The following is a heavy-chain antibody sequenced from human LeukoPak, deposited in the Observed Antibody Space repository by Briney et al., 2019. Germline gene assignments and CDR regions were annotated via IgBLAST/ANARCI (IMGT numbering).Heavy chain of an antibody. CDR3: VKSGGYGLIDY. Sequence: SETLSLTCAVSGASISGSGYYLGWIRQPPGKGLEWIGNIYYTGSTYYNASLQSRVTISIDMSKNQFSLRLSSVTAADTAMYYCVKSGGYGLIDYWGQGTLVTVSS. V-gene: IGHV4-39*01. CDR1: GASISGSGYY. D-gene: IGHD6-19*01. CDR2: IYYTGST. J-gene: IGHJ4*02.